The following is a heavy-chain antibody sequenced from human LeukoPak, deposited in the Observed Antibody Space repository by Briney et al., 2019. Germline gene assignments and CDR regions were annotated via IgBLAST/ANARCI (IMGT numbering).Heavy chain of an antibody. V-gene: IGHV4-59*08. CDR2: IYYSGST. J-gene: IGHJ6*03. D-gene: IGHD6-25*01. CDR3: ARHPIKQRAYMDV. Sequence: PSETLSLTFTVSGGSISSYYWSWIRQPPGKGLEWMGYIYYSGSTNYNPSLKSGVTISVDTSKNQFSLKLSSVTAADTAVYYCARHPIKQRAYMDVWGKGTTLTVSS. CDR1: GGSISSYY.